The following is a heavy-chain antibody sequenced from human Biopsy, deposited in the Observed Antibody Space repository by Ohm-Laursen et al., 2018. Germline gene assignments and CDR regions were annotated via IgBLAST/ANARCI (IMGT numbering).Heavy chain of an antibody. CDR3: VREPKTGTAEAWYFDL. D-gene: IGHD3-9*01. CDR1: GASVKTSGYF. Sequence: SQTLSLTCSVSGASVKTSGYFSAWIRQRPGKGLEWIGYISYNERTHYNPSLTSRLAISFDTSNNRISLQLRSVSVADTAVYYCVREPKTGTAEAWYFDLWGRGSPVTVPS. CDR2: ISYNERT. J-gene: IGHJ2*01. V-gene: IGHV4-31*03.